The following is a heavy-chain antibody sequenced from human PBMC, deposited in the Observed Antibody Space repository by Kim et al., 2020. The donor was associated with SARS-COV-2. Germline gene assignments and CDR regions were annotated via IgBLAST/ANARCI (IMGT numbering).Heavy chain of an antibody. D-gene: IGHD3-9*01. CDR1: GYSFTSYW. Sequence: GESLKISCKGSGYSFTSYWISWVRQMPGKGLEWMGRIDPSDSYTNYSPSFQGHVTISADKSISTAYLQWSSLKASDTAMYYCARHSNILTGYYSYWYFDLWGRGTLVTVSS. CDR2: IDPSDSYT. V-gene: IGHV5-10-1*01. CDR3: ARHSNILTGYYSYWYFDL. J-gene: IGHJ2*01.